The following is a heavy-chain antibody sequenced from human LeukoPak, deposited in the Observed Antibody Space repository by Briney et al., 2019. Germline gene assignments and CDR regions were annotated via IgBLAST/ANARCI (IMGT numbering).Heavy chain of an antibody. CDR3: AREGSGSQYYFDY. CDR2: IRSSSSYI. D-gene: IGHD3-10*01. J-gene: IGHJ4*02. Sequence: TGGSLRLSCAASGFTFSSYSMNWVRQAPGKGLEWVSPIRSSSSYIYYADSVKGRFTISRDNAKNSLYLQMNSLRAEDTAVYYCAREGSGSQYYFDYWGQGTLVTVSS. V-gene: IGHV3-21*01. CDR1: GFTFSSYS.